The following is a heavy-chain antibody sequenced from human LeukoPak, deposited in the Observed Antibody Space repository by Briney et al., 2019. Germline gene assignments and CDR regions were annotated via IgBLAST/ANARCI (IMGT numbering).Heavy chain of an antibody. V-gene: IGHV5-51*01. CDR3: ARLGCSGGSCYSPTSLFDY. Sequence: GESLKISCKGSGYSFTSYWIGWVRQMPGKGLEWMGIIYPGDSDTRYSPSFQGQVTISAAKSISTAYLQWSSLKASDTAMYYCARLGCSGGSCYSPTSLFDYWGQGTLVTVSS. J-gene: IGHJ4*02. CDR2: IYPGDSDT. CDR1: GYSFTSYW. D-gene: IGHD2-15*01.